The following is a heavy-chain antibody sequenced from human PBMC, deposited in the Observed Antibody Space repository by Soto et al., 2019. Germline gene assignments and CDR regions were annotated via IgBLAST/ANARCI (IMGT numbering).Heavy chain of an antibody. CDR1: GAPLSGYS. J-gene: IGHJ4*02. CDR2: ITHGGST. Sequence: QVQLQQWGAGLLKPSETLSLTCAVYGAPLSGYSWSWFRQPPGKGLEWIGEITHGGSTKYNPSLKSRVTMSVVTSKNQFSLKLISVTAADTAVYYCGSVGRIRWGQGTPVTVSS. V-gene: IGHV4-34*01. D-gene: IGHD1-26*01. CDR3: GSVGRIR.